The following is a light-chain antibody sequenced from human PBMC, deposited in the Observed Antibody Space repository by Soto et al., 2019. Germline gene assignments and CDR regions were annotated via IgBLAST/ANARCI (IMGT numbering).Light chain of an antibody. V-gene: IGLV2-23*01. J-gene: IGLJ3*02. Sequence: QSVLTQPASVSGSPGQSITISCTGVSSDVGGYYLVSWYQHHSGKAPKLMIYEGSKRPSGVSNRFSGSKSDNTASLTISGLQAEDEADYYCCSFEDSLTWVFGGGTKLTVL. CDR3: CSFEDSLTWV. CDR2: EGS. CDR1: SSDVGGYYL.